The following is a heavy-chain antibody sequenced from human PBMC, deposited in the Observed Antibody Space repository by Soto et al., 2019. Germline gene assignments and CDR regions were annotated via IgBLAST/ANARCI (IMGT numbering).Heavy chain of an antibody. V-gene: IGHV4-39*01. D-gene: IGHD3-16*01. Sequence: QLQLQESGPGLVKPSETLSLTCSVSGDSINSDNYYWGWIRQPPGKGLEWIGSIYSRGSTYYNPSLKTRGTISRDKSKSQFSLKLNSVTAADAAVYFCARLGGLATISYYFDYWGQGTLVTVSS. CDR3: ARLGGLATISYYFDY. CDR2: IYSRGST. J-gene: IGHJ4*02. CDR1: GDSINSDNYY.